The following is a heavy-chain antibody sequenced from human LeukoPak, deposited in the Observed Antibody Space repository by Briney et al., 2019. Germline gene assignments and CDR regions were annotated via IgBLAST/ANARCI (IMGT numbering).Heavy chain of an antibody. CDR3: AKDLGLVVRGVVDY. CDR2: ISGSGGST. D-gene: IGHD3-10*01. CDR1: GFTFSGYA. V-gene: IGHV3-23*01. J-gene: IGHJ4*02. Sequence: PGGSLRLSCAASGFTFSGYAMSWVRQAPGKGLEWVSAISGSGGSTYYADSVKGRFTISRDNSKNTLYLQMNSLRAEDTAVYYCAKDLGLVVRGVVDYWGQGTLVTVSS.